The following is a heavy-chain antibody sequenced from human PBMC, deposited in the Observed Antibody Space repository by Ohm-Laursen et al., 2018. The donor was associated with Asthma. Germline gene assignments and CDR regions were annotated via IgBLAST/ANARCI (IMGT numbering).Heavy chain of an antibody. J-gene: IGHJ6*02. D-gene: IGHD2-15*01. CDR2: ITSSSTYI. CDR1: GFTFSSYI. Sequence: SLRLSCAASGFTFSSYIMNWVRQAPGKGLEWVSTITSSSTYIYYADSVKGRFTISRDNAKKSLYLQMNSLRVEDTAVYYCAREYCSGGSCHSPGYYGMDVWGQGTTVSVSS. V-gene: IGHV3-21*01. CDR3: AREYCSGGSCHSPGYYGMDV.